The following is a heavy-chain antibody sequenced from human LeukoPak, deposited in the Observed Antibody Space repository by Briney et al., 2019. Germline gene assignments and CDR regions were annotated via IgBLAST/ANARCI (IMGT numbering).Heavy chain of an antibody. D-gene: IGHD3-10*01. CDR3: ARGDYYGSGSYFSPLGY. V-gene: IGHV3-20*04. J-gene: IGHJ4*02. CDR2: INWNGGST. CDR1: GFTFDDYG. Sequence: GGSLRLSCAASGFTFDDYGMSWARQAPGKARECVSGINWNGGSTGYADSVKGRFTISRDNAKNSLYLQMNSLRAEDTALYYCARGDYYGSGSYFSPLGYWGEGTLVSVSS.